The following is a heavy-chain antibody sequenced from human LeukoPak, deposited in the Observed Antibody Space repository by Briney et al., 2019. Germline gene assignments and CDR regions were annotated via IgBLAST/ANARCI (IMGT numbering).Heavy chain of an antibody. Sequence: PSETLSLTCTVSGGSISSYYWSWIRQPPGKGLEWIGYIYYSGYTNYNPSLKSRVTISVDTSKNQFSLKLSSVTAADTAVYYCARETDSGGYTYFEYWGQGTLVTVSS. V-gene: IGHV4-59*01. CDR3: ARETDSGGYTYFEY. CDR1: GGSISSYY. J-gene: IGHJ4*02. CDR2: IYYSGYT. D-gene: IGHD1-26*01.